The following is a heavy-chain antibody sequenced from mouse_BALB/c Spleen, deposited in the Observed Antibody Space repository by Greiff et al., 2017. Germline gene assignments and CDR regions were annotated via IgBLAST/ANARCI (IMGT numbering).Heavy chain of an antibody. Sequence: VQLQQPGAELVKPGASVKLSCKASGYTFTSYWMHWVKQRPGQGLEWIGEINPSNGRTNYNEKFKSKATLTVDKSSSTAYMQLSSLTSEDSAVYYCARGDYDYDGVDYWGQGTTLTVSS. V-gene: IGHV1S81*02. CDR2: INPSNGRT. J-gene: IGHJ2*01. CDR1: GYTFTSYW. CDR3: ARGDYDYDGVDY. D-gene: IGHD2-4*01.